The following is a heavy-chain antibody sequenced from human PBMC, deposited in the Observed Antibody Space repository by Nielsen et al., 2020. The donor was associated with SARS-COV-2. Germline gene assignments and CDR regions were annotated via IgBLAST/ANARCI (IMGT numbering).Heavy chain of an antibody. V-gene: IGHV3-20*04. CDR1: GFTFDDYG. J-gene: IGHJ4*02. Sequence: GESLKISCAASGFTFDDYGMSWVRQAPGKGLEWVSGINWNGGSTGYADSVKGRFTISRDNAKNSLYLQMNSLRAEDTALYYCAKGYSGYEPGDYWGQGTLVTVSS. CDR3: AKGYSGYEPGDY. D-gene: IGHD5-12*01. CDR2: INWNGGST.